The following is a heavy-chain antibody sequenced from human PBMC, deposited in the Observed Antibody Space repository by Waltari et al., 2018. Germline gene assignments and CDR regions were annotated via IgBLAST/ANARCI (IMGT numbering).Heavy chain of an antibody. CDR2: ISSSSSTI. D-gene: IGHD7-27*01. J-gene: IGHJ3*02. CDR3: ARGDWGGDAFDI. CDR1: GFTFSSYS. Sequence: EVQLVESGGGLVQPGGSLRLSCSASGFTFSSYSLNWARQAPGKGLDWVSYISSSSSTIYYADSVKGRFTISRDNAKNSLYLQMNSLRAEDTAVYYCARGDWGGDAFDIWGQGTMVTVSS. V-gene: IGHV3-48*01.